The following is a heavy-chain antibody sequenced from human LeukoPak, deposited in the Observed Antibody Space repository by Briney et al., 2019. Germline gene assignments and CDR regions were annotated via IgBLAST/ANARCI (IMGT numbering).Heavy chain of an antibody. V-gene: IGHV4-34*01. CDR3: ARGDIVVVPAAMGAFCWFNP. J-gene: IGHJ5*02. Sequence: SETLSLTCAVYGGSFSGYYWSWIRQPPGKGLEWIGEINHSGSTNYNPSLKSRATISVDTSKNQFSLKLSSVTAADTAVYYCARGDIVVVPAAMGAFCWFNPWGQGTLVTVSS. CDR2: INHSGST. CDR1: GGSFSGYY. D-gene: IGHD2-2*01.